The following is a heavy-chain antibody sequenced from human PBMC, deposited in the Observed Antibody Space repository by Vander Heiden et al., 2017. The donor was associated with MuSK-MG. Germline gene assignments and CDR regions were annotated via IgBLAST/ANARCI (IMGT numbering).Heavy chain of an antibody. Sequence: QVQLQESGPGLVKPSETLSLTCTVSGSSISGFYWSWIRQPPGKGLQWIGFINSSGRTNDNPALGSRVTISVDTSKKQITLKLNYVTEADTAMYDVASTGGGETDDGGQVIMVTVYS. CDR2: INSSGRT. CDR1: GSSISGFY. CDR3: ASTGGGETDD. J-gene: IGHJ4*02. V-gene: IGHV4-4*09. D-gene: IGHD2-21*01.